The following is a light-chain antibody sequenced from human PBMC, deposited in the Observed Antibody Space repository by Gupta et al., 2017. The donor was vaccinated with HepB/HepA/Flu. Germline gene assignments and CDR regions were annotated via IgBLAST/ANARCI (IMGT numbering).Light chain of an antibody. V-gene: IGLV6-57*03. CDR1: SCSIARNY. J-gene: IGLJ2*01. CDR3: QAYDGSTVV. CDR2: EHN. Sequence: FMLTQSHSVSESPGTTVTISSTRSSCSIARNYVQWYQQRPGRAPTTMIDEHNQRPSGFPDRFSGSSDSSSNTATLTISGTKAEDEADYDCQAYDGSTVVFGGGTKLTVL.